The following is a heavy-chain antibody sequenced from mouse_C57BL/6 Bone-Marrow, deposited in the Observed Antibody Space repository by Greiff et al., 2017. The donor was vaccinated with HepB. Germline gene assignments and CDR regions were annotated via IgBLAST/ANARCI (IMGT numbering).Heavy chain of an antibody. J-gene: IGHJ1*03. CDR1: GFTFSSYA. CDR2: ISDGGSYT. CDR3: AREGGAITTVVAHWYFDV. D-gene: IGHD1-1*01. Sequence: EVKVEESGGGLVKPGGSLKLSCAASGFTFSSYAMSWVRQTPEKRLEWVATISDGGSYTYYPDNVKGRFTISRDNAKNNLYLQMSHLKSEDTAMYYCAREGGAITTVVAHWYFDVWGTGTTVTVSS. V-gene: IGHV5-4*01.